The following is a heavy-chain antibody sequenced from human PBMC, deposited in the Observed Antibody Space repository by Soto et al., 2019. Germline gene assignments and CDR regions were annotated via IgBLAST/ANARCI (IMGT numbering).Heavy chain of an antibody. J-gene: IGHJ4*02. CDR3: ARVYCSGGGCYGIDY. V-gene: IGHV1-46*01. CDR1: GYTFTSYA. Sequence: ASVKVSCKASGYTFTSYAMNWVRQAPGQGLEWMGIINPSAGSTSYAQKFQGRVTMTRDTSTSTVYMELSSLRSEDTAVYYCARVYCSGGGCYGIDYWGQGTLVTVSS. CDR2: INPSAGST. D-gene: IGHD2-15*01.